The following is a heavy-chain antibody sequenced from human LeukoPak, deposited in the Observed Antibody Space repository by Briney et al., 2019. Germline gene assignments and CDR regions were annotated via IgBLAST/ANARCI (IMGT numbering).Heavy chain of an antibody. CDR3: AREYSTSSEGDYFDY. CDR2: IYHSGST. D-gene: IGHD6-6*01. V-gene: IGHV4-59*01. Sequence: SETLSLTCTVSGASITTYYWTWIRQPPGKGLDWIGYIYHSGSTNYNPSLKSRVTISLDTSRNQFSLRLSSVTAADTAVYFCAREYSTSSEGDYFDYWGQGSLVTVSS. CDR1: GASITTYY. J-gene: IGHJ4*02.